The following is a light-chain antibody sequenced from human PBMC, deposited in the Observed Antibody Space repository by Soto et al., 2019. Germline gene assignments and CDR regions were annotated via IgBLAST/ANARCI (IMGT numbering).Light chain of an antibody. Sequence: QSVLTQPPSVSAAPGQKVTISCSGSSSNIENNYVSWYQQLPGTAPKLLIYENNRRPLGIPDRFTGSKSGTSATLGITGLQTGDEADYYCGTWDSSLGGFVFGTGTKLTVL. CDR2: ENN. CDR3: GTWDSSLGGFV. V-gene: IGLV1-51*02. CDR1: SSNIENNY. J-gene: IGLJ1*01.